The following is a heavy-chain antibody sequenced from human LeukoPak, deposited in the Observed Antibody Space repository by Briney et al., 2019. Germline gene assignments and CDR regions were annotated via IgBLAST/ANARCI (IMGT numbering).Heavy chain of an antibody. J-gene: IGHJ6*03. Sequence: SQTLSLTCAISGDSVSSNSAAWNWIRQSPSRGLEWLGRTYYRSKWYNDYAVSVKSRITINPDTSKNQFSLQLNSVTPEDTAVYYCARDQRIEPYRIVGAIIYYYYYIDVWGKGTTVTISS. CDR3: ARDQRIEPYRIVGAIIYYYYYIDV. D-gene: IGHD1-26*01. CDR2: TYYRSKWYN. V-gene: IGHV6-1*01. CDR1: GDSVSSNSAA.